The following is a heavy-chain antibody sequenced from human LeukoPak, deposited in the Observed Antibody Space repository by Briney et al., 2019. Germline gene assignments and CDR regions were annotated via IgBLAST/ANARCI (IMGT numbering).Heavy chain of an antibody. CDR3: ARGARAGYNLEPFDY. Sequence: PSETLSLTCTVSGGSVSSGSYYWSWIRQPPGKGLEWIGYIYYSGSTNYNPSLESRVTMSVDTSKNQFSLKLSSVTAADTAVYYCARGARAGYNLEPFDYWGQGTLVTVSS. V-gene: IGHV4-61*01. D-gene: IGHD5-24*01. CDR2: IYYSGST. CDR1: GGSVSSGSYY. J-gene: IGHJ4*02.